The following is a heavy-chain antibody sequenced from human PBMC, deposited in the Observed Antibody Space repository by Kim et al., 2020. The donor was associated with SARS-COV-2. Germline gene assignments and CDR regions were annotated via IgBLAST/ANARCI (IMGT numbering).Heavy chain of an antibody. V-gene: IGHV3-53*01. Sequence: GGSLRLSCAASGFTVSSNYMSWVRQAPGKGLEWVSVIYSGGRTYYADSVKGRFTTPRDISKKTLYLQMKSLRAQDTAVYYCARLEVGAFYYWGQGTLVT. CDR3: ARLEVGAFYY. CDR1: GFTVSSNY. D-gene: IGHD1-26*01. CDR2: IYSGGRT. J-gene: IGHJ4*02.